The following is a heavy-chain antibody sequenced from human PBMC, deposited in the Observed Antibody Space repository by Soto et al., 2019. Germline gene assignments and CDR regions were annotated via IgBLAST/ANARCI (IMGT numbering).Heavy chain of an antibody. CDR1: GFTFSSYG. D-gene: IGHD6-19*01. CDR2: ISYDGSNK. V-gene: IGHV3-30*18. J-gene: IGHJ6*02. Sequence: QPGGSLRLSCAASGFTFSSYGMHWVRQAPGKGLEWVAVISYDGSNKYYADSVKGRFTISRDNSKNTLYLQMNSLRAEDTAVYYCAKLPEAVAADYYYYGMDVWGQGTTVTVSS. CDR3: AKLPEAVAADYYYYGMDV.